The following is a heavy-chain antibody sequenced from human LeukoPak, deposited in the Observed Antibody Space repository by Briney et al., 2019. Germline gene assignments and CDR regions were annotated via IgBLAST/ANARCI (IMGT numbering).Heavy chain of an antibody. D-gene: IGHD2-15*01. V-gene: IGHV4-39*02. CDR2: ISYSGTT. Sequence: PSETLSLTCTVSGGSISSSSYHLGWIRQPPGKSLEWIGTISYSGTTHYNPSLKSRVTISVDTSKNQFSLRMNSVTAADTSVYYCARERGLGVVAPWIDYWGQGTLVTVSS. J-gene: IGHJ4*02. CDR1: GGSISSSSYH. CDR3: ARERGLGVVAPWIDY.